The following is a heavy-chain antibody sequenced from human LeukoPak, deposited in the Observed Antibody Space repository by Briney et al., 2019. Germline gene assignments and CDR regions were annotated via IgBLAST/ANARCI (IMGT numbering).Heavy chain of an antibody. CDR2: ISSSGNTI. V-gene: IGHV3-48*03. J-gene: IGHJ4*02. CDR3: ARDYYDILTANRQTKSSYFDY. Sequence: GGSLRLSCAASGFSFSSYEMNWVRQAPGKGLEWVSYISSSGNTIYYADSVKGRFTISRDSSKNTLYLQMNSLRAEDTAVHYCARDYYDILTANRQTKSSYFDYWGQGTLVTVSS. D-gene: IGHD3-9*01. CDR1: GFSFSSYE.